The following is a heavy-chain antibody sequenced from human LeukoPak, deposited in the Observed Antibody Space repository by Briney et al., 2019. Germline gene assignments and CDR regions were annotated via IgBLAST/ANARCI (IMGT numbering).Heavy chain of an antibody. Sequence: SETLSLTCTVSGGSISSSSYYWGWIRQPPGKGLEWIGSIYYSGSTYYNPSLKSRVTISVDTSKNQFSLKLSSVTAADTAVYYCASSHYDFWSGPFTGFDYWGQGTLVTVSS. CDR1: GGSISSSSYY. V-gene: IGHV4-39*01. CDR2: IYYSGST. CDR3: ASSHYDFWSGPFTGFDY. J-gene: IGHJ4*02. D-gene: IGHD3-3*01.